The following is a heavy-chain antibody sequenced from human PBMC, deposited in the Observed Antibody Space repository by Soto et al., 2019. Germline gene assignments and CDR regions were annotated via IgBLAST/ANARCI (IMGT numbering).Heavy chain of an antibody. CDR1: GFTFRSYG. J-gene: IGHJ5*02. V-gene: IGHV3-30*18. CDR2: ISYDGDNT. D-gene: IGHD3-3*01. CDR3: AKYSVFWSGYPTLRNRIDP. Sequence: GGSLRLSCVASGFTFRSYGMQRVRQASGKGLEWVAVISYDGDNTYYADSVKGRFTISRDNSKKTLYLEMNSLRAEDTAVYYCAKYSVFWSGYPTLRNRIDPWGQGTQVTLSS.